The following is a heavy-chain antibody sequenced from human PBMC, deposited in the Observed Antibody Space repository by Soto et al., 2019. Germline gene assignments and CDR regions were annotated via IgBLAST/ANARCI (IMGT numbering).Heavy chain of an antibody. CDR1: GFAFNNSG. Sequence: GGSLRLSCAASGFAFNNSGIHWVRQAPGKGLEWVAFISFDDTIKFYADSVRGRFTISRDSSKITLYLQMNSLRAEDTAVYYCAKVRNGGFWRDAFDIWGQGTMVTVSS. J-gene: IGHJ3*02. CDR2: ISFDDTIK. V-gene: IGHV3-30*18. D-gene: IGHD7-27*01. CDR3: AKVRNGGFWRDAFDI.